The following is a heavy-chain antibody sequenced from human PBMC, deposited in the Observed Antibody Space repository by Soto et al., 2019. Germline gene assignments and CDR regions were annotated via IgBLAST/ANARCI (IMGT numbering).Heavy chain of an antibody. V-gene: IGHV3-48*01. D-gene: IGHD3-22*01. CDR3: ARAYYYDSSGYLNWFDP. J-gene: IGHJ5*02. CDR2: ISSSSSTI. Sequence: PGGSLRLSCAVSGGLFRTYSMNWVRQGTGKGVEWVSYISSSSSTIFYTDSVKGRFTISRDNAKNSLYLQMNSLRAEDTAVYYCARAYYYDSSGYLNWFDPWGQGTLVTVSS. CDR1: GGLFRTYS.